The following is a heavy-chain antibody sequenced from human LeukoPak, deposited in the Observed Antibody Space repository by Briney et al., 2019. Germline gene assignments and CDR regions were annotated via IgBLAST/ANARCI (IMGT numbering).Heavy chain of an antibody. J-gene: IGHJ4*02. CDR2: FRYSGSN. Sequence: LRLSCAASGFTVSSNYMSWVRQAPGKGLEWIGYFRYSGSNYDNPSLKSRVRISVDTSRDQFSLKVTSVTAADTAVYFCARGRTIFGVLNEGPILDYWGQGILVTVSS. V-gene: IGHV4-30-4*08. D-gene: IGHD3-3*01. CDR3: ARGRTIFGVLNEGPILDY. CDR1: GFTVSSNY.